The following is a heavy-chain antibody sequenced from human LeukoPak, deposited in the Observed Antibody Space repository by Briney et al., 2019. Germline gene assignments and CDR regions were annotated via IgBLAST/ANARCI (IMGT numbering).Heavy chain of an antibody. CDR1: GFTFSSYS. CDR3: ARVYYGDYGDAFDM. J-gene: IGHJ3*02. CDR2: ISSSSSYI. D-gene: IGHD4-17*01. Sequence: GWSLPLSCPASGFTFSSYSMNWVRQPPAKGLDGVSSISSSSSYIYYADSVKGRFTISRDNAKNSLYLQMTSLRAEDTAVYYCARVYYGDYGDAFDMWGQGTMVSV. V-gene: IGHV3-21*01.